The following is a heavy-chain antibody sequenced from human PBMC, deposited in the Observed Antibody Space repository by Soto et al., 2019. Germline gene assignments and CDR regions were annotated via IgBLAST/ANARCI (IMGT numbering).Heavy chain of an antibody. CDR1: GYTFTSYH. CDR2: ISAYNTNT. J-gene: IGHJ4*02. Sequence: QVQLVQSGAEVKKPGASVKFSCNTSGYTFTSYHISWVRHAPGQGLEWMGWISAYNTNTNYAQKFQGRVTMTTDTLTRTGYMELRSLRSDDTAVYYCARDTPPTDYWGQGTRVTVSS. V-gene: IGHV1-18*01. CDR3: ARDTPPTDY.